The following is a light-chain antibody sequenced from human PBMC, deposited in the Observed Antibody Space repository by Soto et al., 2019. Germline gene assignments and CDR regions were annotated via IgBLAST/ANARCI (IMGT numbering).Light chain of an antibody. V-gene: IGKV3-20*01. CDR1: QSVSSSY. J-gene: IGKJ5*01. CDR3: QQYGSSPT. CDR2: GAS. Sequence: EIVLTQSPGTLSLSPGERATLSCRASQSVSSSYLAWYQQKPGQAPRLPIYGASSRATGIPDRFSGGGSGTDFTLTISRLEPEDFAVYYCQQYGSSPTLGQGTRLEIK.